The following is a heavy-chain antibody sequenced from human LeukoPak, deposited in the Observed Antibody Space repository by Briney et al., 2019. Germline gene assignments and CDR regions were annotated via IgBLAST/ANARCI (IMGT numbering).Heavy chain of an antibody. CDR1: GFTFSDYW. V-gene: IGHV3-7*02. CDR2: LRPDGSDK. CDR3: ARSGTPYGTGGYYPDYFDF. Sequence: GGSLRLSCTGSGFTFSDYWMTWARQAPGKGLEWVANLRPDGSDKYYVDSVKGRFTISRDNAKKLVYLQMNSLRAEDTAVYYCARSGTPYGTGGYYPDYFDFWGQGTLVTVSS. D-gene: IGHD3-22*01. J-gene: IGHJ4*02.